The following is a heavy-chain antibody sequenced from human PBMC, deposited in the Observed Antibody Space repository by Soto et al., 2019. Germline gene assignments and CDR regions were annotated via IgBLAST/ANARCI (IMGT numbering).Heavy chain of an antibody. CDR3: ALDVVPAAIVIGTFDY. V-gene: IGHV3-23*01. Sequence: EVQLLESGGGLVQPGGSLRLSCAASGFTFSSYAMSWVRQAPGKGLEWVSASSGSGGSTYYADSVKGRFTISRDNSKNTLCLQMNSLRAEDTAVYYCALDVVPAAIVIGTFDYWGQGTLVTVSS. CDR2: SSGSGGST. D-gene: IGHD2-2*02. CDR1: GFTFSSYA. J-gene: IGHJ4*02.